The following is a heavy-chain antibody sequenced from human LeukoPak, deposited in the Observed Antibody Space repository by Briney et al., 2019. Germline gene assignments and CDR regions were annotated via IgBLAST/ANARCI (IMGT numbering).Heavy chain of an antibody. J-gene: IGHJ5*02. CDR2: IDGGGGSV. CDR3: VRDYFCSGGTCDDCFDP. Sequence: QPGGSLRLSCAASGFTFSDYTMNWVRQAPGKGPEWVAVIDGGGGSVNYADSVSGRFTISRDNPQNTLYLQMTSLRADDTAVYYCVRDYFCSGGTCDDCFDPWGQGTLVTVSS. V-gene: IGHV3-23*01. CDR1: GFTFSDYT. D-gene: IGHD2-15*01.